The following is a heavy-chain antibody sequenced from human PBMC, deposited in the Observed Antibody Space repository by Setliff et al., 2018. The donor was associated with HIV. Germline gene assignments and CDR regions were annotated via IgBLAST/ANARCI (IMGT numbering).Heavy chain of an antibody. D-gene: IGHD6-19*01. CDR2: ISGSGTVI. V-gene: IGHV3-48*03. CDR3: ARAYYSSGSDDC. CDR1: GFTFSSYE. Sequence: GGSLRLSCAASGFTFSSYEMNWVRQAPGKGLEWVSYISGSGTVIYYADSVKGRFTISRDNAKNSLYLQMKSLRAEDTAVYYCARAYYSSGSDDCWGQGTLVTVSS. J-gene: IGHJ4*02.